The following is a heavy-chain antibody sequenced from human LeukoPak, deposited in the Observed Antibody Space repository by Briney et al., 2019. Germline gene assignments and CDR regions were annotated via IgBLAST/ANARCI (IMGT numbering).Heavy chain of an antibody. D-gene: IGHD2-2*01. J-gene: IGHJ6*02. Sequence: SVKVSCKASGGTFSSYAISWVRQAPGQGLEWMGGIIPIFGTANYAQKFQGRVTITADESTSTAYMELSSLGSEDTAVYYCARPYCSSTSCYFRNYYYGMDVWGQGTTVTVSS. CDR2: IIPIFGTA. CDR1: GGTFSSYA. V-gene: IGHV1-69*13. CDR3: ARPYCSSTSCYFRNYYYGMDV.